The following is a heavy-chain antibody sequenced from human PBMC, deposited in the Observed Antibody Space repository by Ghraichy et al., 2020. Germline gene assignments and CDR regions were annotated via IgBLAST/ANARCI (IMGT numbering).Heavy chain of an antibody. D-gene: IGHD6-13*01. CDR3: ARESSPVIAAAGRWLCMDV. CDR1: GYTFTGYY. CDR2: INPNSGGT. Sequence: ASVKVSCKASGYTFTGYYMHWVRQAPGQGLEWMGWINPNSGGTNYAQKFQGRVTMTRDTSISTAYMELSRLRSDDTAVYYCARESSPVIAAAGRWLCMDVWGQGTTVTVSS. J-gene: IGHJ6*02. V-gene: IGHV1-2*02.